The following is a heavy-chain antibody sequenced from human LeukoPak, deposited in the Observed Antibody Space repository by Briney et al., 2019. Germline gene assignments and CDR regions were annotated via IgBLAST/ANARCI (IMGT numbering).Heavy chain of an antibody. CDR3: ARERGLGWLSYYFDY. V-gene: IGHV3-11*01. CDR2: ISSSGSTI. CDR1: GFTFSDYY. J-gene: IGHJ4*02. Sequence: GGSLRLPCAASGFTFSDYYMSWIRQAPGKGLEWVSYISSSGSTIYYADSVKGRFTISRDNAKNSLYLQMNSLRAEDTAVYYCARERGLGWLSYYFDYWGQGTLVTVSS. D-gene: IGHD5-24*01.